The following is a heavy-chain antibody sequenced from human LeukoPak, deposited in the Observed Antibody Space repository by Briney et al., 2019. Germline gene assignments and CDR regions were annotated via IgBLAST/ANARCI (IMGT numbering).Heavy chain of an antibody. J-gene: IGHJ5*02. Sequence: TSETLSLTCTVSGGSISSYYWSWLRQPPGKGLEWIGYIYYSGSTNYNPSLKSRVTISVDTSKNQFSLKLSSVTAADTAVYYCARDQSWFDPWGQGTLVTVSS. CDR3: ARDQSWFDP. CDR2: IYYSGST. CDR1: GGSISSYY. V-gene: IGHV4-59*01.